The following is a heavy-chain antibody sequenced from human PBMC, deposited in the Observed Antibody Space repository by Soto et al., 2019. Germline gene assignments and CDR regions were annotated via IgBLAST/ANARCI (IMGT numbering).Heavy chain of an antibody. J-gene: IGHJ4*02. CDR1: GFTFSSYA. CDR2: ISYDGSNK. Sequence: GGSLRLSCAASGFTFSSYAMHWVRQAPGKGLEWVAVISYDGSNKYYADSVKGRFTIPRDNSKNTLYLQMNSLRAEDTAVYYCAKEGGYCSSTSCYGRVYYWGQGTLVTVSS. D-gene: IGHD2-2*03. CDR3: AKEGGYCSSTSCYGRVYY. V-gene: IGHV3-30-3*01.